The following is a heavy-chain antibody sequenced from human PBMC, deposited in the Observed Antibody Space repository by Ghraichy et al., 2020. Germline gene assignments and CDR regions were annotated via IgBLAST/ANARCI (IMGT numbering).Heavy chain of an antibody. Sequence: SETLPLTCTVSGGSISSYYWSWIRQPPGKGLEWIGYIYYSGSTNYNPSLKSRVTISVDTSKNQFSLKLSSVTAADTAVYYCAREVGATAESPELYFDYWGQGTLVTVSS. CDR1: GGSISSYY. D-gene: IGHD1-26*01. CDR2: IYYSGST. J-gene: IGHJ4*02. V-gene: IGHV4-59*01. CDR3: AREVGATAESPELYFDY.